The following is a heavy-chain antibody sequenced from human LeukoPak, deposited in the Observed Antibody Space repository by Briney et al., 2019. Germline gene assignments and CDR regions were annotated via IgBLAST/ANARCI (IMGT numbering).Heavy chain of an antibody. CDR2: INTDESST. CDR1: GFTFSSYW. V-gene: IGHV3-74*01. D-gene: IGHD3-3*01. Sequence: GGSLRLSCAASGFTFSSYWMHWVRQAPGKGLVWVSRINTDESSTSYADSVKGRFTISRDNAKNTLYLQMNSLKAEDTAVYYCAKDSALGVTGDYWGQGTLVTV. CDR3: AKDSALGVTGDY. J-gene: IGHJ4*02.